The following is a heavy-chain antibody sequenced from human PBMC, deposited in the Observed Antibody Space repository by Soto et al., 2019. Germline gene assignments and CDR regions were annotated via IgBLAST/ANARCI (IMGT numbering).Heavy chain of an antibody. J-gene: IGHJ3*02. Sequence: ASVKVSCKASGLTFRESAVQWVRQRRGPRLEWIGWIVVGSVNTNYAQDFQGRVTIKRDMSPDTVYMELSSMSCEGSAVFFCAAAVLKYGNVGYFFDGFDTWGQGTKVTFSS. V-gene: IGHV1-58*01. CDR2: IVVGSVNT. CDR1: GLTFRESA. D-gene: IGHD2-21*01. CDR3: AAAVLKYGNVGYFFDGFDT.